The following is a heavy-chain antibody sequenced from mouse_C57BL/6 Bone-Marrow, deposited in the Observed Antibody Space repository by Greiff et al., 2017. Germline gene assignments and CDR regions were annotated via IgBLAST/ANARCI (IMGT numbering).Heavy chain of an antibody. CDR3: ATYYGSRYAMDY. J-gene: IGHJ4*01. V-gene: IGHV1-22*01. CDR2: INPNNGGT. Sequence: VQLQQSGPELVKPGASVKMSCKASGYTFTDYNMHWVKQSHGKSLEWIGYINPNNGGTSYNQKFKGKATLTVNKSSSTAYMELRSLTSEDSAVYYCATYYGSRYAMDYWGQGTSVTVSS. CDR1: GYTFTDYN. D-gene: IGHD1-1*01.